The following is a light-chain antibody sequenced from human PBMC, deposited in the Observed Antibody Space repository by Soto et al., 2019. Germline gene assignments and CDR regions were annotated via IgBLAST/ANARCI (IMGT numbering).Light chain of an antibody. J-gene: IGLJ2*01. V-gene: IGLV4-69*01. CDR3: QTWGTGFHV. CDR1: SGHSSYA. Sequence: QSVLTQSPSASASLGASVKLTCTLSSGHSSYAIAWHQKQPGKGPRYLMDLNNDGSHTKGDGIPDRFSGSSSGADRCLIISSLQSDGEADYYCQTWGTGFHVFGGVTKLTVL. CDR2: LNNDGSH.